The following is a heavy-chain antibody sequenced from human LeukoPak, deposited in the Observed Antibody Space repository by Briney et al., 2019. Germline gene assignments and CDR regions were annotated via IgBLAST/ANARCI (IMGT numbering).Heavy chain of an antibody. CDR3: ARIIVGASFDY. V-gene: IGHV4-31*03. CDR2: ISYSGST. D-gene: IGHD1-26*01. CDR1: GGSISSGGYY. Sequence: SETLSLTCTVSGGSISSGGYYWRRIRQHPGKGLEWIGYISYSGSTYNNPSLESRLTMSVDPSKNQFSLKLRSVTAADTAVYFCARIIVGASFDYWGQGTLVTVSS. J-gene: IGHJ4*02.